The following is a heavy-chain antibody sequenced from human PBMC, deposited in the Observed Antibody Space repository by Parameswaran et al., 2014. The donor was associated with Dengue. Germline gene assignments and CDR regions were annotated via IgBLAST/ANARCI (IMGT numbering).Heavy chain of an antibody. CDR3: ARVLNQRGGPLGSGYYHTAHYYYYGMDV. Sequence: WVRQAPGQGLEWMGGIIPIFGTVKDAQKFQGRVTITADESTSIVYMELSSLRSEDTAVYYCARVLNQRGGPLGSGYYHTAHYYYYGMDVWGQGTTVTVSS. D-gene: IGHD3-3*01. CDR2: IIPIFGTV. V-gene: IGHV1-69*01. J-gene: IGHJ6*02.